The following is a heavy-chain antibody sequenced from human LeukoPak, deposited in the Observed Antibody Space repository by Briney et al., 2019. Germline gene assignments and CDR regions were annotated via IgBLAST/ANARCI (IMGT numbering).Heavy chain of an antibody. V-gene: IGHV4-30-4*02. Sequence: SETLSLTXTVSGGSISSGDYYWSWIRQPPGKGLEWIGYIYYSGSTYYNPSLKSRVTISVDTSKNQFSLKLSSVTAADTAVYYCARGDSFEAFDIWGQGTMVTVSS. J-gene: IGHJ3*02. CDR1: GGSISSGDYY. CDR3: ARGDSFEAFDI. D-gene: IGHD6-13*01. CDR2: IYYSGST.